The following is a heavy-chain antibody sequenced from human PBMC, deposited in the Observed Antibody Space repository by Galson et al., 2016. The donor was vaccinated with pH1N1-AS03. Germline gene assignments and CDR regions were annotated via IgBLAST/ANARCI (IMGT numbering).Heavy chain of an antibody. CDR3: ARSPRVISVAVTFPSRFDP. D-gene: IGHD6-19*01. J-gene: IGHJ5*02. CDR1: GYSITTGHY. V-gene: IGHV4-38-2*02. Sequence: TLSLTCTVSGYSITTGHYWGWIRQPPGKGLEWIGSIYPGVNADYNPSLKSRVTISVDTSKNQFSLKLSSVTAADTAVYYCARSPRVISVAVTFPSRFDPWGQGTLVTVSS. CDR2: IYPGVNA.